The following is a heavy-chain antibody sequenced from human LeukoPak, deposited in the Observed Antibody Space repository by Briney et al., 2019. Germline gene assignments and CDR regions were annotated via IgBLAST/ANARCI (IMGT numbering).Heavy chain of an antibody. Sequence: PGGSLRLSCAASGFTFSSYAMSWVRQAPGKGLEWISAISGSGGSTYYADSVKGRFTISRDNSKNTLYLQMNSLRAEDTAVYYCAKDGSGSYHYFDYWGQGTLVTVSS. CDR2: ISGSGGST. J-gene: IGHJ4*02. CDR3: AKDGSGSYHYFDY. V-gene: IGHV3-23*01. D-gene: IGHD1-26*01. CDR1: GFTFSSYA.